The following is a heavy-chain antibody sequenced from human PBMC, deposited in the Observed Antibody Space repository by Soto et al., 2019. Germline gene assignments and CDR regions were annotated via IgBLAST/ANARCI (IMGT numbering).Heavy chain of an antibody. Sequence: QVQLVQSGAEVKKPGSSVKVSCKASGGTFSSYAISWVRQAPGQGLEWMGGIIPIFGTANYAQKFQGRVTSTADESTSTAYMELSRLRSEDTAVYYCARIRDPYSYGFRYYGMDVWGQGTTVTVSS. J-gene: IGHJ6*02. D-gene: IGHD5-18*01. V-gene: IGHV1-69*12. CDR1: GGTFSSYA. CDR2: IIPIFGTA. CDR3: ARIRDPYSYGFRYYGMDV.